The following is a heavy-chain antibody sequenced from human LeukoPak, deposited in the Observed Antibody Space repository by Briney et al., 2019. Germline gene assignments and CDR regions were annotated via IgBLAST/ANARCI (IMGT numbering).Heavy chain of an antibody. CDR1: GGSISSYY. Sequence: SETLSLTCTVSGGSISSYYWSWIRQPPGKGLEWIGYIYTSGSTNYNPSLKSRVTISVDTSKNQFSLKLSSVTAADTAVYYCARLKEQWLRSEYYYYYYMDVWGKGTTVTVSS. CDR3: ARLKEQWLRSEYYYYYYMDV. D-gene: IGHD5-12*01. CDR2: IYTSGST. V-gene: IGHV4-4*09. J-gene: IGHJ6*03.